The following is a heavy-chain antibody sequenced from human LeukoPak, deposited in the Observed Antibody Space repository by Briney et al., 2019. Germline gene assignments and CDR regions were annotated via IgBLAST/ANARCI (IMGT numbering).Heavy chain of an antibody. Sequence: ASVKVSCKASGYTFTSYDINWVRQATGQGLEWMGWMNPNSGNTGYAQKFQGRVTITRNTSISTAYMELSSLRSEGTAVYYCARGPTVTREFDYWGQGTLVTVSS. D-gene: IGHD4-17*01. CDR2: MNPNSGNT. CDR3: ARGPTVTREFDY. CDR1: GYTFTSYD. J-gene: IGHJ4*02. V-gene: IGHV1-8*03.